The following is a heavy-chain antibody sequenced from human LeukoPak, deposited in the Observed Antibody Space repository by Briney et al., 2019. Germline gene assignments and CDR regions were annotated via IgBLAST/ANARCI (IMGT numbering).Heavy chain of an antibody. V-gene: IGHV1-46*01. Sequence: ASVKVSCKASGYTFISYYMHWVRQAPGQGLEWMGIIIPSGGSTSYTQNFQGRLTMTRDTSTSTVYMELSSLRSEDTAVYYCARGTATSMVTHFDYWGQGTLVTVSS. CDR3: ARGTATSMVTHFDY. D-gene: IGHD5-18*01. CDR1: GYTFISYY. CDR2: IIPSGGST. J-gene: IGHJ4*02.